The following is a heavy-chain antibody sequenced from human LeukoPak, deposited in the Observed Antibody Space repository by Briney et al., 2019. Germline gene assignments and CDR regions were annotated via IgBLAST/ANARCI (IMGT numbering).Heavy chain of an antibody. CDR3: ASAYCGGDCYSPEEEYYYYGMDV. Sequence: GASVKVSCKASGYTFTSYYMHWVRRAPGQGLEWMGIINPSGGSTSYAQKFQGRVTMTRDTSTSTVYMELSSLRSEDTAVYYCASAYCGGDCYSPEEEYYYYGMDVWGKGTTVTVSS. CDR1: GYTFTSYY. J-gene: IGHJ6*04. V-gene: IGHV1-46*01. D-gene: IGHD2-21*02. CDR2: INPSGGST.